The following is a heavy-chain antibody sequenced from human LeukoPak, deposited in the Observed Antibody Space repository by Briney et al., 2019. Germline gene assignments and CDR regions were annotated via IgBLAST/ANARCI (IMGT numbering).Heavy chain of an antibody. Sequence: ASVKVSCKVSGYRLAELSIHWVRQAPGKGLEWMGGFDREHGETIYAQKFRDRVTMTDDTSTDTAYMQLSSLRSEDRAVYYCATGYSSASKGAFDIRGQGTMVTVSS. D-gene: IGHD2-15*01. CDR1: GYRLAELS. CDR2: FDREHGET. V-gene: IGHV1-24*01. CDR3: ATGYSSASKGAFDI. J-gene: IGHJ3*02.